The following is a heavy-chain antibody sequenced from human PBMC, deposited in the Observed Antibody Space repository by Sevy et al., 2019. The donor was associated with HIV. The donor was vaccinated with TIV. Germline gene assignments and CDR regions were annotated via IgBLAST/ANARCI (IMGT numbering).Heavy chain of an antibody. Sequence: GESLKISCKGSGYSFTSYWIGWVRQMPGKGLEWMGIIYPGDSDTRYSPSFQGQVTISADKSISTAYLQSSSLKASDTAMYYCARHGSLAIKYYYGSGTDWFDPWGQGTLVTVSS. CDR2: IYPGDSDT. D-gene: IGHD3-10*01. V-gene: IGHV5-51*01. J-gene: IGHJ5*02. CDR3: ARHGSLAIKYYYGSGTDWFDP. CDR1: GYSFTSYW.